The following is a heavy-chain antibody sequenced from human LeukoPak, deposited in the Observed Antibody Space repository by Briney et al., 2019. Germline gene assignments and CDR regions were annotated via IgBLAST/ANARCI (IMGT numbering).Heavy chain of an antibody. D-gene: IGHD1-26*01. CDR2: IYYGGST. J-gene: IGHJ4*02. CDR1: GGSISSSDYY. CDR3: ARVSSGATTVDY. Sequence: SETLSLTCTVSGGSISSSDYYWGWIRQPPGKGLEWIGSIYYGGSTYYNPSLKSRVTISVDKSKNQFSLKLSSVTAADTAVYYCARVSSGATTVDYWGQGTLVTVSS. V-gene: IGHV4-39*07.